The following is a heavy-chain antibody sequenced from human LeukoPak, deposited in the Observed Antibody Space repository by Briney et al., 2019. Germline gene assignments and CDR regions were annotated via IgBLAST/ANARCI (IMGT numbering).Heavy chain of an antibody. J-gene: IGHJ4*02. V-gene: IGHV3-33*01. D-gene: IGHD2-15*01. CDR1: GFTFSSYG. Sequence: PGGSLRLSCAASGFTFSSYGMHWVRQAPGKGLEWVAVIWYDGSNKYADSVKGRFTISRDNFKNTLYLQMNSLRAEDTAVYYCATLYGGQRADGYWGQGTLVTVSS. CDR2: IWYDGSNK. CDR3: ATLYGGQRADGY.